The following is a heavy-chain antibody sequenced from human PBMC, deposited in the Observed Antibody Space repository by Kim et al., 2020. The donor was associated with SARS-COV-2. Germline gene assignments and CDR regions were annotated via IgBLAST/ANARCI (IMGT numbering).Heavy chain of an antibody. V-gene: IGHV3-11*06. J-gene: IGHJ4*02. D-gene: IGHD3-10*01. Sequence: VKGRFTISRDNAKNSLYLQMNSLRAEDTAVYYCARGGGITMVRGVEPFDYWGQGTLVTVSS. CDR3: ARGGGITMVRGVEPFDY.